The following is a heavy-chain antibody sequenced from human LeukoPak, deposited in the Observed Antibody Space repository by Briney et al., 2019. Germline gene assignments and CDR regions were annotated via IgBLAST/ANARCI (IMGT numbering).Heavy chain of an antibody. Sequence: SETLSLTCAVYGGSFSGYYWSWIRQPPGKGLEWIGEINHSGSTNYNPSLKSRVTISVDTPKNQFSLKLSSVTAADTAVYYCARGKIEGRRYCSSTSCLQPYYFDYWGQGTLVTVSS. CDR2: INHSGST. V-gene: IGHV4-34*01. J-gene: IGHJ4*02. CDR1: GGSFSGYY. D-gene: IGHD2-2*01. CDR3: ARGKIEGRRYCSSTSCLQPYYFDY.